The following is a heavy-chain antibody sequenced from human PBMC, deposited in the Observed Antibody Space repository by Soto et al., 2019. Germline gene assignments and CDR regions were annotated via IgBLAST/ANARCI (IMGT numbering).Heavy chain of an antibody. Sequence: ASVKVSCKASGYTFTGYYMHWVRQAPGQGLEWMGWINPNSGGTNYAQKFQGRVTMTRDTSISTAYMELSRLRSDDTAVYYCAREAFSYDSSGYPDFEYWGQGTLVTVSS. CDR2: INPNSGGT. J-gene: IGHJ4*02. CDR3: AREAFSYDSSGYPDFEY. D-gene: IGHD3-22*01. V-gene: IGHV1-2*02. CDR1: GYTFTGYY.